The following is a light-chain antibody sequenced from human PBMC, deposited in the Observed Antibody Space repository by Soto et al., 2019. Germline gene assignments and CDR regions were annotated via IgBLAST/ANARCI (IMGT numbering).Light chain of an antibody. CDR1: SSDVGAFNY. CDR2: EVT. J-gene: IGLJ3*02. Sequence: QSALTQPASVSGSPGQSITISCTGTSSDVGAFNYVSWYQQHPGKGPQVIIYEVTKRPSGVPDRFSGSKSGSTASLTVSGLQAEDEADYYCSSYAGNNNVMFGGGTKLTVL. V-gene: IGLV2-8*01. CDR3: SSYAGNNNVM.